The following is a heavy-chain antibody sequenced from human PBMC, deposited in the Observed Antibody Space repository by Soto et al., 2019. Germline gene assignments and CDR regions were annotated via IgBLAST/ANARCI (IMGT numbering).Heavy chain of an antibody. J-gene: IGHJ4*02. V-gene: IGHV1-69*01. CDR3: ARDLNPSGYSSGWYVVGDY. D-gene: IGHD6-19*01. CDR2: IIPIFGTA. Sequence: QVQLVQSGAEVKKPGSSVKVSCKASGGTFSSYAISWVRQAPGQGLEWMGGIIPIFGTANYVQKFQGRVTITADESTSTAYMELSSLRSEDTAVYYCARDLNPSGYSSGWYVVGDYWGQGTLVTVSS. CDR1: GGTFSSYA.